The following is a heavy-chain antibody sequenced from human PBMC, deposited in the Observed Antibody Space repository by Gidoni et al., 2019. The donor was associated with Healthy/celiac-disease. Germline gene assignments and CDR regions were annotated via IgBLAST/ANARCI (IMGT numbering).Heavy chain of an antibody. V-gene: IGHV1-69*12. CDR3: AREVAAPYYFDY. CDR1: GGTFSSYA. J-gene: IGHJ4*02. D-gene: IGHD2-15*01. Sequence: QVQLVQSGAEAKKPGSSVKVSCTASGGTFSSYAISWVRQAPGQGLEWLGGIIPIFGTANYAQKFQGRVTITADEATSTAYMELSSLRSEDTAVYYCAREVAAPYYFDYWGQGTLVTVSS. CDR2: IIPIFGTA.